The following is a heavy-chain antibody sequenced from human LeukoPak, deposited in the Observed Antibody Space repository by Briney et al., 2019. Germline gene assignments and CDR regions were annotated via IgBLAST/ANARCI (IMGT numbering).Heavy chain of an antibody. J-gene: IGHJ3*02. D-gene: IGHD2/OR15-2a*01. V-gene: IGHV4-61*08. CDR1: GASISSADYY. CDR2: IYYSGST. Sequence: SETLSLTCSVSGASISSADYYWSWIRQPPGKGLEWIAYIYYSGSTYYHPSLKSRVTISVDTSKNQFSLKLSSVTAADTAVYYCARDPFGDAFDIWGQGTMVTVSS. CDR3: ARDPFGDAFDI.